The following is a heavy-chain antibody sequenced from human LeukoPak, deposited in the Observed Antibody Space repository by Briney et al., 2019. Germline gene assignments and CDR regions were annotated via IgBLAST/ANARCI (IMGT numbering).Heavy chain of an antibody. CDR2: ISGSSYNS. CDR3: GKNSSSYFIYYYGS. CDR1: GFTFTSYG. Sequence: TEGSLRLSCAASGFTFTSYGLSWVRKGPGKGLDWVSTISGSSYNSYYADSVKGRFTISTDNSSNTLSLQMDTLRSEDTALYYCGKNSSSYFIYYYGSRGQGTMVT. D-gene: IGHD6-13*01. V-gene: IGHV3-23*01. J-gene: IGHJ4*02.